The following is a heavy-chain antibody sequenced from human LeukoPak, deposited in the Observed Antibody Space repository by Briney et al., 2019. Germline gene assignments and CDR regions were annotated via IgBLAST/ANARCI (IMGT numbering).Heavy chain of an antibody. J-gene: IGHJ4*02. CDR3: ARGTRITIFGVVIPPYYFDY. CDR1: GYSFTSYW. D-gene: IGHD3-3*01. Sequence: GESLQISCKGSGYSFTSYWIGWVRQMPGKGLEWMGIIYPGDSDTRYSPSFQGQVTISADKSISTAYLQWSSLKASDTAMYYCARGTRITIFGVVIPPYYFDYWGQGTLVTVSS. V-gene: IGHV5-51*01. CDR2: IYPGDSDT.